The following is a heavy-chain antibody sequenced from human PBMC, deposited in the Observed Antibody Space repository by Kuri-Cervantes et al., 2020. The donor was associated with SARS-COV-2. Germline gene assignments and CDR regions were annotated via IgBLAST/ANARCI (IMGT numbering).Heavy chain of an antibody. Sequence: LRLSCAISGDSVSSNSAAWNWIRQSPSRGLEWLGRTYYRSKWYNDYAVSVKSRITINPDTSKNQFSLQLNSVTPEGTAVYYCAISFRDFWSGWDAFDIWGQGTMVTVSS. CDR3: AISFRDFWSGWDAFDI. D-gene: IGHD3-3*01. CDR1: GDSVSSNSAA. V-gene: IGHV6-1*01. CDR2: TYYRSKWYN. J-gene: IGHJ3*02.